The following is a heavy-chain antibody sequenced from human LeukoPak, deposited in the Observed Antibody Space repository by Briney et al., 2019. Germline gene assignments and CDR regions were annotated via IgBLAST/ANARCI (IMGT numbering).Heavy chain of an antibody. Sequence: GGSLRLSCVTSGFTSSTYSLNWVRQAPGKGLEWVSSISPSSSNIYYADSMKGRFTISRDDAKNLLYLLMNSLRAEDTAVYYCGRDQDRGSYHDPIFDYWGQGTLVTVSS. V-gene: IGHV3-21*06. CDR2: ISPSSSNI. D-gene: IGHD1-26*01. J-gene: IGHJ4*02. CDR1: GFTSSTYS. CDR3: GRDQDRGSYHDPIFDY.